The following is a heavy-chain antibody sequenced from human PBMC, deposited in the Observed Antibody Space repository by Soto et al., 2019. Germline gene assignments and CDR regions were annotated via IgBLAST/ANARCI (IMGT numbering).Heavy chain of an antibody. J-gene: IGHJ4*02. CDR3: ARDYDGFDY. CDR2: ISHSGTV. V-gene: IGHV4-4*02. CDR1: SVSITSSNW. Sequence: QVRLQESGPGLVKPSETVSLTCDVSSVSITSSNWWTWVRQPPGKGLEWIGKISHSGTVNYNATLRSRVILSVDKHKTQLSLKLMSVTAADTAVYYCARDYDGFDYWGQGILVTVSS. D-gene: IGHD3-16*01.